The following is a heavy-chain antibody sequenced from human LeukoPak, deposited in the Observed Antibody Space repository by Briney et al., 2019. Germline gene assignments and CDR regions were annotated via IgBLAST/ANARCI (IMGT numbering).Heavy chain of an antibody. CDR2: SCDSGST. Sequence: SETLSLTCTVSGGSISSSSYYWGWIRQPPGKGLEWIGRSCDSGSTYYNPSLKSRVTISVDTSKNQFSLKLSSVTAADTAVYYCARHCSSTSCYHGPQFDYWGQGTLVTVSS. J-gene: IGHJ4*02. V-gene: IGHV4-39*01. CDR1: GGSISSSSYY. D-gene: IGHD2-2*01. CDR3: ARHCSSTSCYHGPQFDY.